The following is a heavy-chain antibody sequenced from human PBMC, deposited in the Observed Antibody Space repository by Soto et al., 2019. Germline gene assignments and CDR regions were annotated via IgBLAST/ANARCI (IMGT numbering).Heavy chain of an antibody. CDR3: ASGRNSGWYASDI. D-gene: IGHD6-19*01. CDR1: GGSIRSSNS. CDR2: IYHSGST. Sequence: PSETLSLPCAVSGGSIRSSNSSGWVRQPPGKGLEWIGEIYHSGSTNYNPSLKSRVTISVDKSKNQFSLKLSSVTAANTAVYYCASGRNSGWYASDIWGQGTMVTVS. V-gene: IGHV4-4*02. J-gene: IGHJ3*02.